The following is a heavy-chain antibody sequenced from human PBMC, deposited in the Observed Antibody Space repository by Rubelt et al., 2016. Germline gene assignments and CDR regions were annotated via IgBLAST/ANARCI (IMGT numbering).Heavy chain of an antibody. J-gene: IGHJ6*02. CDR3: AREPDYYYYGMDV. Sequence: QLQLHESGPGLVKPSETLSLACTVSGSSVSSSSYYWGWIRQPPGKGLEWIGSIYYSGSTYYSPSLKIRVTISVDTSQKQFSLRLSSVTAADTAVYYCAREPDYYYYGMDVWGQGTTVTVSS. V-gene: IGHV4-39*02. CDR1: GSSVSSSSYY. CDR2: IYYSGST.